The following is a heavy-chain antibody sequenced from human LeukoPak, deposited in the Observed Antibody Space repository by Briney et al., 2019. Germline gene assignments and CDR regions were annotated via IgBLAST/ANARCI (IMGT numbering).Heavy chain of an antibody. CDR2: ISYDGSNK. CDR3: ANLLGELSLYTAPPIDY. D-gene: IGHD3-16*02. V-gene: IGHV3-30*18. Sequence: PGGSLRLSCAASGFTFSSYGMHWVRQAPGKGLEWVAVISYDGSNKYYADSVKGRFTISRDNSKNTLYLQMNSLRAEDTAVYYCANLLGELSLYTAPPIDYWGQGTLVTVSS. J-gene: IGHJ4*02. CDR1: GFTFSSYG.